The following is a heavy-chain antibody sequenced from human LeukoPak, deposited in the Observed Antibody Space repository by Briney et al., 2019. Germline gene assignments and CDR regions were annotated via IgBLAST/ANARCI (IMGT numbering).Heavy chain of an antibody. J-gene: IGHJ4*02. Sequence: GGSLRLSYAASGFTFSSYSMNWVRQAPGKGLEWVSSISSSSIYIYYADSVKGRFTISRDNAKKSLYLQMNSLRAEDTAVYYCAGSMGPTAIFGFDYWGQGILVTVSS. CDR1: GFTFSSYS. V-gene: IGHV3-21*01. D-gene: IGHD2-2*01. CDR2: ISSSSIYI. CDR3: AGSMGPTAIFGFDY.